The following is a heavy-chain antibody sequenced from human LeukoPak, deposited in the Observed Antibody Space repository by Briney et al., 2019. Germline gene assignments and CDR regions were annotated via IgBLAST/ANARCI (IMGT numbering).Heavy chain of an antibody. V-gene: IGHV4-39*01. CDR1: GGSISSSNYY. CDR3: ARLDGYCSGGSCYSVSFVDP. Sequence: SETLSLTCTVSGGSISSSNYYWGWIRQPPGKGLEWIGSIYYSGSTYYNPSLKSRVTISVDTSKNQFSLKLSSATAADTAVYYCARLDGYCSGGSCYSVSFVDPWGQGTLVTVSS. J-gene: IGHJ5*02. D-gene: IGHD2-15*01. CDR2: IYYSGST.